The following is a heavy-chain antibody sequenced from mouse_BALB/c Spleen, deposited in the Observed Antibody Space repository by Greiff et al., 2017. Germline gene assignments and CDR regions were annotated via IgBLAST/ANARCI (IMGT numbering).Heavy chain of an antibody. V-gene: IGHV5-17*02. CDR2: ISSGSSTI. CDR1: GFTFSSFG. Sequence: EVMLVESGGGLVQPGGSRKLSCAASGFTFSSFGMHWVRQAPEKGLEWVAYISSGSSTIYYADTVKGRFTISRDNPKNTLFLQMTSLRSEDTAMYYCARGLRQRGYFDYWGQGTTLTVSS. J-gene: IGHJ2*01. D-gene: IGHD1-2*01. CDR3: ARGLRQRGYFDY.